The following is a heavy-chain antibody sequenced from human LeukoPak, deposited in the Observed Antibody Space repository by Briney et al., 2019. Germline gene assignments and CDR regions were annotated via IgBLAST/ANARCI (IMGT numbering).Heavy chain of an antibody. CDR3: ARDHVYGGTDD. D-gene: IGHD4-23*01. V-gene: IGHV3-43*02. CDR1: GFTFHNYA. J-gene: IGHJ4*02. Sequence: GGSLRLSCAASGFTFHNYAMHWVRQAPGKGLEWVSLTSGDGITTYFADSVKGRFTISRDNSKSSLSLQMNSLRTEDTALYYCARDHVYGGTDDWGQGTLVTVSS. CDR2: TSGDGITT.